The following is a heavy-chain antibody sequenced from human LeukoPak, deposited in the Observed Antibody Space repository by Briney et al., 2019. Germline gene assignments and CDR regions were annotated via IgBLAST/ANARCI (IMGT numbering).Heavy chain of an antibody. D-gene: IGHD2-21*02. CDR1: Y. CDR3: ARDAVTYDAFDI. Sequence: PSETLSLTCTDYWNWIRQPPGKGLEWIGYVFYSGSTNYNPSLKSRVTISVDTSKNQFSLKLTSVTAADTALYYCARDAVTYDAFDIRGQGTMVTVSS. CDR2: VFYSGST. J-gene: IGHJ3*02. V-gene: IGHV4-59*01.